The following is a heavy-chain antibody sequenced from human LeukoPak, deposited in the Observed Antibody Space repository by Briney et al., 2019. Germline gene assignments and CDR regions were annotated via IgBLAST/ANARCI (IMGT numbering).Heavy chain of an antibody. Sequence: GGSLRLSCAASGFTFSSFGMHWVRQAPGKGLEWVAVISYDGRNKYYADSVKGRFTISRDNSKNTLYLQMNSLRAEDTAVYYCAKGWRGFDYWGQGTLVTVSS. CDR3: AKGWRGFDY. CDR1: GFTFSSFG. J-gene: IGHJ4*02. D-gene: IGHD5-24*01. V-gene: IGHV3-30*18. CDR2: ISYDGRNK.